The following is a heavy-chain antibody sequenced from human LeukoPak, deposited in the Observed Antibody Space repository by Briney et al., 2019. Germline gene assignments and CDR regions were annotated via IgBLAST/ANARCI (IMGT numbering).Heavy chain of an antibody. D-gene: IGHD1-1*01. Sequence: PSETLSLTCTVSGYSISSGYYWGWIRQPPGKGLEWIGSIYHSGSTYYNPSLKSRVTISVDTSKNQFSLKLNSVTAGDTAVYYCARVHGVQLERGLYYYYYMDVWGKGTTVTVSS. CDR1: GYSISSGYY. CDR3: ARVHGVQLERGLYYYYYMDV. J-gene: IGHJ6*03. V-gene: IGHV4-38-2*02. CDR2: IYHSGST.